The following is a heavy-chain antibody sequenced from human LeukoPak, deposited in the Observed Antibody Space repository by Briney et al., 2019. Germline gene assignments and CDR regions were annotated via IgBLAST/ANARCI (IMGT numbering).Heavy chain of an antibody. CDR3: AKSMVRGVPYYFDY. V-gene: IGHV3-21*04. Sequence: GGSLRLSCAASGFTFSSYAMSWVRQAPGKGLEWVSSISRRSTYIFYADSVKGRFTISRDNSKNSLYLQMNSLRAEDTALYYCAKSMVRGVPYYFDYWGQGTLVTVSS. J-gene: IGHJ4*02. D-gene: IGHD3-10*01. CDR2: ISRRSTYI. CDR1: GFTFSSYA.